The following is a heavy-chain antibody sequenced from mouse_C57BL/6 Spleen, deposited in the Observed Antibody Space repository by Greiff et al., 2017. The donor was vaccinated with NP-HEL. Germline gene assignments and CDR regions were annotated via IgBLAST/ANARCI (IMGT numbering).Heavy chain of an antibody. D-gene: IGHD2-3*01. V-gene: IGHV1-39*01. Sequence: EVQLQQSGPELVKPGASVKLSCKASGYSFTDYNMNWVKQSPGKRLEWIGVINPNYGPTSYTQKFKGKATLTVDPSSSTAYMQLNSLTSEDSACYYCARFDDGSSFAYWGQGTLVTVSA. CDR2: INPNYGPT. CDR3: ARFDDGSSFAY. CDR1: GYSFTDYN. J-gene: IGHJ3*01.